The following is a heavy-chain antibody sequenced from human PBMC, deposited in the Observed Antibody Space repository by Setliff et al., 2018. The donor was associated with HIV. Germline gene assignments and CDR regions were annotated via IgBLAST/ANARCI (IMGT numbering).Heavy chain of an antibody. CDR2: INPNSGGT. J-gene: IGHJ4*02. CDR3: ARTLPQYTNLFDY. CDR1: NYTLINYG. Sequence: ASVKVSCKASNYTLINYGVSWVRQAPGQGLEWMGWINPNSGGTNYAQKFQGRVTMTRDTSISTAYMELSRLRSDDTAVYYCARTLPQYTNLFDYWGQGTLVTVSS. V-gene: IGHV1-2*02. D-gene: IGHD5-18*01.